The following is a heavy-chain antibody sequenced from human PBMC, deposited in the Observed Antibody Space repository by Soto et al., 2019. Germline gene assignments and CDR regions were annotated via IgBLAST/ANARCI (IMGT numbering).Heavy chain of an antibody. CDR2: ISGSGGST. D-gene: IGHD6-13*01. CDR3: AKDLYSSSWYFYYYGMDV. J-gene: IGHJ6*02. Sequence: EVQLLESGGGLVQPGGSLRLSCAASGFTFSSYAMSWVRQAPGKGLEWVSAISGSGGSTYYADSVKGRFTISRDNSKNTLYLQMNSLRAEDTAVYYFAKDLYSSSWYFYYYGMDVWGQGTTVTVSS. CDR1: GFTFSSYA. V-gene: IGHV3-23*01.